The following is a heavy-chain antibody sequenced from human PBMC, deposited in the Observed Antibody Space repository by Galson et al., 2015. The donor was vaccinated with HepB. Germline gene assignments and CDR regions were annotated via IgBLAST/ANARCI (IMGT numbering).Heavy chain of an antibody. V-gene: IGHV3-30*18. J-gene: IGHJ4*02. Sequence: SLRLSCAASGFTFSSYGMHWVRQAPGKGLEWVAVISYDGSNKYYADSVKGRFTISRDNSRNTLYLQMNSLRAEDTAVYYCAKDPGYDFWSGIDYWGQGTLVTVSS. CDR2: ISYDGSNK. D-gene: IGHD3-3*01. CDR3: AKDPGYDFWSGIDY. CDR1: GFTFSSYG.